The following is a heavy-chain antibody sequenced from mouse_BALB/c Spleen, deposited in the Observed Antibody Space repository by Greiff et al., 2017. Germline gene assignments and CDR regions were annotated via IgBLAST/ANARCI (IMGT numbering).Heavy chain of an antibody. D-gene: IGHD1-1*01. CDR3: ASLLLRPLDY. V-gene: IGHV5-12-1*01. Sequence: DVMLVESGGGLVKPGGSLKLSCAASGFAFSSYDMSWVRQTPEKRLEWVAYISSGGGSTYYPDTVKGRFTISRDNAKNTLYLQMSSLKSEDTAMYYCASLLLRPLDYWGQGTTLTVSS. CDR2: ISSGGGST. J-gene: IGHJ2*01. CDR1: GFAFSSYD.